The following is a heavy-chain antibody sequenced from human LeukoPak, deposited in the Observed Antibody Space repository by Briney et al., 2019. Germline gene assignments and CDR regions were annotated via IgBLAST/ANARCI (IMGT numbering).Heavy chain of an antibody. CDR3: ARERVVVTAIEDCYYGMDV. J-gene: IGHJ6*02. V-gene: IGHV3-74*01. Sequence: GGSLRLSCAASEFTFSNYWMHWVRQAPGKGLVWVSRINSDGSSTSYADSVKGRFTISRDNAKDTLYLQMNSLRAEDTAVYYCARERVVVTAIEDCYYGMDVWGQGTTVTVSS. CDR2: INSDGSST. D-gene: IGHD2-21*02. CDR1: EFTFSNYW.